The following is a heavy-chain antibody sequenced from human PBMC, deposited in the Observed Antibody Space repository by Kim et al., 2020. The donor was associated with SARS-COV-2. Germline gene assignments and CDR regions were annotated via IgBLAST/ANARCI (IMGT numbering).Heavy chain of an antibody. J-gene: IGHJ4*02. Sequence: SETLSLTCTVSGRSINSDSSYWGWIRQPPGKGLEWIGNIYFSGSTYYSPSLQSRVSISLDTSKNQFSLKLTSVTAADTAVYYCARQALGSGYYYWGQGTL. D-gene: IGHD3-22*01. V-gene: IGHV4-39*01. CDR3: ARQALGSGYYY. CDR2: IYFSGST. CDR1: GRSINSDSSY.